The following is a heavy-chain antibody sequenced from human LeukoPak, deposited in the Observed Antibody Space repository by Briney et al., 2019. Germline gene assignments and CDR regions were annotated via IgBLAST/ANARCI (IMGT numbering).Heavy chain of an antibody. V-gene: IGHV1-18*01. CDR2: ISAYNVNT. D-gene: IGHD3-22*01. CDR3: AREYYYNSSGYYHY. Sequence: VSCKASGYTFISYGISWVRQAPGQGLEWMVCISAYNVNTNYSQKLQGRFTITTHTSTSTSYMELRSLRSDDTAVYYCAREYYYNSSGYYHYWGQGTLVTVSS. J-gene: IGHJ4*02. CDR1: GYTFISYG.